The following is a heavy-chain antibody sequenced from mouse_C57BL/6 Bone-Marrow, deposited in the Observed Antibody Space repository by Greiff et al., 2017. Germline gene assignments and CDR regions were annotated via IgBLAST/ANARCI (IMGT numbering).Heavy chain of an antibody. CDR3: TNPYWDLY. D-gene: IGHD4-1*01. Sequence: EVQLQQSGAELVRPGASVKLSCTASGFNIKDDYMHWVKQRPEQGLEWIGWIDPENGDTEYASKFQGKATITADTSYNTAYLQLSSLTSEDTAVYYCTNPYWDLYWGQGTSVTVSS. CDR1: GFNIKDDY. V-gene: IGHV14-4*01. J-gene: IGHJ4*01. CDR2: IDPENGDT.